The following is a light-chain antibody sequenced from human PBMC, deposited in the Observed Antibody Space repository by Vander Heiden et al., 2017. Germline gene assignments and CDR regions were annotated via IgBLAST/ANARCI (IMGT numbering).Light chain of an antibody. Sequence: DIVLTQSPATLSSSPGERATVSCRASQTVTRHLAWYQQKPGQAPRLLIYDASNRATGIPARFSGSGSGTDFTLIIDNLEPEDFAFYYCLQRSNWPLTFGGGTKVEIK. J-gene: IGKJ4*01. V-gene: IGKV3-11*01. CDR2: DAS. CDR1: QTVTRH. CDR3: LQRSNWPLT.